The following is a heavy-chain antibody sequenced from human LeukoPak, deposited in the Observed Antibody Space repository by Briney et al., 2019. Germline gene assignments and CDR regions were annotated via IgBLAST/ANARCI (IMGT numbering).Heavy chain of an antibody. V-gene: IGHV3-30*02. CDR2: IRYDGNNK. J-gene: IGHJ4*02. Sequence: GGSLRLSCAASGFTFSSYGMHWVRQAPGKGLEWVAFIRYDGNNKYYADSVKGRFTISRDNSKNTLYLQMNSLRADDTAVYYCARDQARQQQLAGYWGQGTLVTVSS. D-gene: IGHD6-13*01. CDR3: ARDQARQQQLAGY. CDR1: GFTFSSYG.